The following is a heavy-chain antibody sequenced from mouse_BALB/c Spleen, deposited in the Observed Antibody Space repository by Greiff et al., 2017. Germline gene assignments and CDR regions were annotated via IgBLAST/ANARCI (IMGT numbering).Heavy chain of an antibody. Sequence: VKLQESGAELMKPGASVKISCKATGYTFSSYWIAWVKQRPGHGLEWIGEILPGSGSTNYNEKFKGKATFTADTSSNTAYMQLSSLTSEDSAVYYCTTIYYDYDEGDYYAMDYWGQGTSVTVSS. D-gene: IGHD2-4*01. CDR2: ILPGSGST. CDR1: GYTFSSYW. J-gene: IGHJ4*01. CDR3: TTIYYDYDEGDYYAMDY. V-gene: IGHV1-9*01.